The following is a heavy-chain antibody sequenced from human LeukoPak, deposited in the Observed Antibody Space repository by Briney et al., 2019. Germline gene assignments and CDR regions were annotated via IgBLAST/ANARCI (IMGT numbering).Heavy chain of an antibody. CDR1: GYTFSGYY. CDR2: INPNSGGT. V-gene: IGHV1-2*02. D-gene: IGHD6-19*01. Sequence: RASLKVSCKASGYTFSGYYMHWARQAPGQGLEWIVWINPNSGGTNYAQKFQGRVTMTRDTSISTAYMELSRLRSDDTAVYYCASPRLVPLDAFDLWGQGTMVTVSS. J-gene: IGHJ3*01. CDR3: ASPRLVPLDAFDL.